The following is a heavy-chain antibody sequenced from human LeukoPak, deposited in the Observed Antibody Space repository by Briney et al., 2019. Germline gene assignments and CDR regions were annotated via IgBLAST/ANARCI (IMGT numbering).Heavy chain of an antibody. CDR2: IIPIFGTA. D-gene: IGHD2-15*01. V-gene: IGHV1-69*05. Sequence: SVKVSCKASGGTFSSYAISWVRQAPGQGREWMGRIIPIFGTANYAQKFQGRVTITTDESTSTAYMELSSLRSEDTAVYYCARDHCSGGSCYSSYFDYWGQGTLVTVSS. CDR1: GGTFSSYA. CDR3: ARDHCSGGSCYSSYFDY. J-gene: IGHJ4*02.